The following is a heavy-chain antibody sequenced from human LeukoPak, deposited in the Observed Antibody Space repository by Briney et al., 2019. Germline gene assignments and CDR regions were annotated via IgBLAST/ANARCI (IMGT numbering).Heavy chain of an antibody. CDR2: MSDTGGGNT. V-gene: IGHV3-23*01. Sequence: GGSLRLSCAASGFNFRRYAMSWVRQAPGKGLEWVSSMSDTGGGNTYYADSVRGRFAISRDNSKNMLYLKMNSLRAEDTAVYYCAKQGTLGGSWYLPDSWGQGTLVTVSS. D-gene: IGHD6-13*01. J-gene: IGHJ5*02. CDR3: AKQGTLGGSWYLPDS. CDR1: GFNFRRYA.